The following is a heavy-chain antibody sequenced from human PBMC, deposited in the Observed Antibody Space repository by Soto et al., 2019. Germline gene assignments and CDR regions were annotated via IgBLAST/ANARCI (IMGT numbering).Heavy chain of an antibody. V-gene: IGHV1-69*13. J-gene: IGHJ4*02. D-gene: IGHD5-12*01. CDR1: GGTFSSYA. CDR3: ARDGYSGYDDFDY. CDR2: IIPIFGTA. Sequence: SVKVSCKASGGTFSSYAISWVRQAPGQGLEWMGGIIPIFGTANYAQKFQGRVAITADESTSTAYMELSSLRSEDTAVYYCARDGYSGYDDFDYWGQGTLVTVSS.